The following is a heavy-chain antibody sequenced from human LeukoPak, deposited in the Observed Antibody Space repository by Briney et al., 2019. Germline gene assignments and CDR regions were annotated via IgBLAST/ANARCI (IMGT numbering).Heavy chain of an antibody. J-gene: IGHJ4*02. CDR1: GDTFSNYD. D-gene: IGHD6-13*01. V-gene: IGHV1-69*05. CDR2: IIPVFDTA. Sequence: ASVKVSXKASGDTFSNYDVTWVRQAPGQGLEWMGRIIPVFDTAKYARNFQGRVTMTTDESSSTAYMELYSLRSEDTAVYYCALSAEKQLVYFDFWGQGTLVTVSS. CDR3: ALSAEKQLVYFDF.